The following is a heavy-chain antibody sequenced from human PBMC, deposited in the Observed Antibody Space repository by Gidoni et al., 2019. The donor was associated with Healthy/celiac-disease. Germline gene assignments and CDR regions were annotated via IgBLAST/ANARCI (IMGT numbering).Heavy chain of an antibody. V-gene: IGHV3-23*01. J-gene: IGHJ4*02. D-gene: IGHD3-22*01. CDR3: AKRSRREYYYDSSGYYAPTFDY. Sequence: EVQLLESGGGLVQPGGSLRLYCAASGFTFSSYAMSWVRQAPGKGLEWVSAISGSGGSTYYADSVKGRFTISRDNSKNTLYLQMNSLRAEDTAVYYCAKRSRREYYYDSSGYYAPTFDYWGQGTLVTVSS. CDR1: GFTFSSYA. CDR2: ISGSGGST.